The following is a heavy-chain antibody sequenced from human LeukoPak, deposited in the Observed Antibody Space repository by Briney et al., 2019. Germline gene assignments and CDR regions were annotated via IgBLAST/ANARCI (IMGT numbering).Heavy chain of an antibody. Sequence: GGSLRLSCAASGFTLKIYPMHWVRQTPGKGLEWLSVISHDGSDKNNADSVKGRFIISRENSKNTVFLQLNSLRPEDTAMYYCAREGVQTTVDAFDIWGLGTMVIVSS. V-gene: IGHV3-30*04. CDR2: ISHDGSDK. CDR1: GFTLKIYP. D-gene: IGHD4-17*01. J-gene: IGHJ3*02. CDR3: AREGVQTTVDAFDI.